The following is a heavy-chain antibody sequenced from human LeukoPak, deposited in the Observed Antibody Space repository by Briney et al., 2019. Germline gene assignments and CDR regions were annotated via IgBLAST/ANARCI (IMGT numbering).Heavy chain of an antibody. Sequence: SETLSLTCTVSGVSISSSSYYWGWIRQPPGKGLEWIGSIYYSGSAYYNPSLKSRVTISVDTSKNQFSLKLSSVTAADTAVYYCARQSDTMGAFDPWGQGTLVTVSS. D-gene: IGHD3-16*01. V-gene: IGHV4-39*01. J-gene: IGHJ5*02. CDR3: ARQSDTMGAFDP. CDR1: GVSISSSSYY. CDR2: IYYSGSA.